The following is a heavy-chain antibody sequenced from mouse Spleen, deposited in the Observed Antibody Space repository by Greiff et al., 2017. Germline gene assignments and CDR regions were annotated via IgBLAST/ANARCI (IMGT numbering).Heavy chain of an antibody. CDR3: SRSIFGSFDY. CDR1: GDSIASGY. J-gene: IGHJ2*01. CDR2: ISYSGST. V-gene: IGHV3-8*02. Sequence: EVQVVESGPSLVKPSQTLSLTCSVTGDSIASGYWNWIRKFPDNKLEYLGYISYSGSTYLNPSLKSRFSITRDTYENQFYLQLISVTTEDTATYYCSRSIFGSFDYWGHGTTLTVSS.